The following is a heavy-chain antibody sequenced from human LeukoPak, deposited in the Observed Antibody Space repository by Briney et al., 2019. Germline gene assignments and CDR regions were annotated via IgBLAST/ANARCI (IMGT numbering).Heavy chain of an antibody. CDR3: ARGSKAYYDILNLVY. J-gene: IGHJ4*02. V-gene: IGHV1-2*02. CDR1: GYTFTGYY. Sequence: ASVKVSCKASGYTFTGYYMHWVRQAPGQGLEWMGWINPNSGGTNYAQKFQGRVTMTRGTSISTAYMELSRLRSDDTAVYYCARGSKAYYDILNLVYWGQGTLVTVSS. CDR2: INPNSGGT. D-gene: IGHD3-9*01.